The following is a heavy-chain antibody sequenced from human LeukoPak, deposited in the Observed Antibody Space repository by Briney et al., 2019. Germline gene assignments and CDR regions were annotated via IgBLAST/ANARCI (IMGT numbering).Heavy chain of an antibody. V-gene: IGHV3-21*01. CDR3: ARDGGDDIALMGYSRN. CDR1: GFTFSSYS. D-gene: IGHD2-8*01. CDR2: ISSSSSYI. Sequence: GGSLRLSCAASGFTFSSYSMNWVRQAPGKGLEWVSSISSSSSYIYYADSVKGRFTISRDNAKNSLYLQMNSLRAEDTAVYYCARDGGDDIALMGYSRNCAQATLVTVSS. J-gene: IGHJ4*02.